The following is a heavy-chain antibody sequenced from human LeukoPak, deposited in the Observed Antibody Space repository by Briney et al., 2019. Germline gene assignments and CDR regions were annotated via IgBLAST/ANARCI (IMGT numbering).Heavy chain of an antibody. Sequence: PSETLSLTCAVYGGSFSGYYWSWIRQPPGKGLEWIGEINHSGSTNYNPSLKSRVTISVDTSKNQFSPKLSSVTAADTAVYYCARAPEGTMVRGVTNWFDPWGQGTLVTVSS. CDR1: GGSFSGYY. J-gene: IGHJ5*02. CDR3: ARAPEGTMVRGVTNWFDP. D-gene: IGHD3-10*01. V-gene: IGHV4-34*01. CDR2: INHSGST.